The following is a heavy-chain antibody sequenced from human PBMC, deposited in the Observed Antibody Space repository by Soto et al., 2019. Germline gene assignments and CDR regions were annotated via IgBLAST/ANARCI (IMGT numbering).Heavy chain of an antibody. D-gene: IGHD2-15*01. V-gene: IGHV4-61*01. CDR3: ARNLGLGLLRWNWFDP. CDR1: GGSVSSGSYY. CDR2: IYYSGST. Sequence: QVQLQESGPGLVKPSETLSLTCTVSGGSVSSGSYYWSWIRQPPGKGLEWIGYIYYSGSTHYSPSLERRLSISVDTSKKQFSLKLSSVTAADTAVYYCARNLGLGLLRWNWFDPWGQGTLVTVSS. J-gene: IGHJ5*02.